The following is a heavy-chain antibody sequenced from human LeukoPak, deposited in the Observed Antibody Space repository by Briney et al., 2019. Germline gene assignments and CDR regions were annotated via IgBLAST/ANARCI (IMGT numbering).Heavy chain of an antibody. V-gene: IGHV3-48*02. CDR3: ARDHYSRNDY. CDR2: ISGSSSTI. Sequence: GGSLRHSCTASGFSFSTYSMSWVRQAPGEGLEWLSYISGSSSTIYYADSVKGRFTISRDNAKNSLYLQMNSLRDEDTALYYCARDHYSRNDYWGQGTPVTVSS. D-gene: IGHD6-13*01. CDR1: GFSFSTYS. J-gene: IGHJ4*02.